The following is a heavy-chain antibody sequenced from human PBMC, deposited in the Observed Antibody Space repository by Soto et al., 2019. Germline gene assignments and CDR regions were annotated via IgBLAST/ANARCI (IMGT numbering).Heavy chain of an antibody. J-gene: IGHJ6*03. V-gene: IGHV4-34*01. D-gene: IGHD3-3*01. CDR2: INHCGST. CDR1: GGSFSGYY. CDR3: ARLYYDFWSGYYTYYYYYMDV. Sequence: QVQLQQWGAGLLKPSETLSLTCAVYGGSFSGYYWSWIRQPPGKGLEWIGEINHCGSTNYNPSLRSRVTISVDTAQNQFSLKLSSVTAADTAVYYCARLYYDFWSGYYTYYYYYMDVWGKGTTVTVSS.